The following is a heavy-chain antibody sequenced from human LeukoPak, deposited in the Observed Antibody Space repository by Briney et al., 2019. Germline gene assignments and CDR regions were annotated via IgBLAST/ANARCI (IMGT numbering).Heavy chain of an antibody. V-gene: IGHV3-23*01. J-gene: IGHJ4*02. D-gene: IGHD1-26*01. CDR1: GFTFSSYA. Sequence: GGSLRLSCAASGFTFSSYAMSWVRQAPGKGLEWVSGISGSGSSTYYADSVKGRFTISRDNSKNTVYLRMNSLTAEDTAVYYCARRIGSGTYWDYWGQGTLVTVSS. CDR2: ISGSGSST. CDR3: ARRIGSGTYWDY.